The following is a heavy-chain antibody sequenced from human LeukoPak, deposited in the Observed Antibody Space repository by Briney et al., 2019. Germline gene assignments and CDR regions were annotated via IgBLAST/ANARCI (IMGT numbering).Heavy chain of an antibody. J-gene: IGHJ6*03. CDR3: ARDTVSGGGYYYYMDV. D-gene: IGHD2-15*01. V-gene: IGHV3-20*04. CDR2: INWNGGST. CDR1: GFTLDDYG. Sequence: GGSRRLSCAASGFTLDDYGMSWVRQAPGKGLEWVSGINWNGGSTGYADSVKGRFTISRDNAKNSLYLQMNSLRAEDTALYYCARDTVSGGGYYYYMDVWGKGTTVTVSS.